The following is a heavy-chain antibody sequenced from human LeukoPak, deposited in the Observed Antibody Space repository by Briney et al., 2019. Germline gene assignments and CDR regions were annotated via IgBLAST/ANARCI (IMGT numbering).Heavy chain of an antibody. V-gene: IGHV4-59*08. CDR1: GGSITNYY. Sequence: PETLSLTCTVSGGSITNYYWSWIRQPLGKGLEWIGYIYYSGSTNYNPSLKSRVTISVDTSKNQFSLSLSSVTAADTAVYYCARQRYSGSYYFDYWGQGTLVTVSS. J-gene: IGHJ4*02. CDR3: ARQRYSGSYYFDY. D-gene: IGHD1-26*01. CDR2: IYYSGST.